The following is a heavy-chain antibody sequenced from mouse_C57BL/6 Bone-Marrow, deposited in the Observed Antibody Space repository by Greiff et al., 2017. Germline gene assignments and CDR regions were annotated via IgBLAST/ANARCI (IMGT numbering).Heavy chain of an antibody. Sequence: VQLQQPGAELVKPGASVKLSCKASGYTFTSYWMHWVQQSPGQGLEWIGMINPNSGSTNYNEKFKSKATLTVDKTSSTAYMQLSSLTSEDSAVYGCASVGCDYYYYGGRGTALTVTS. V-gene: IGHV1-64*01. CDR2: INPNSGST. CDR3: ASVGCDYYYY. CDR1: GYTFTSYW. J-gene: IGHJ2*01.